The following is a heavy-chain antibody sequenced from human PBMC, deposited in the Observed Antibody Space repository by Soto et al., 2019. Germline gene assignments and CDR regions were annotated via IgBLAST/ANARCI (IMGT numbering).Heavy chain of an antibody. V-gene: IGHV1-18*01. CDR2: ISAYNGNT. D-gene: IGHD3-3*01. CDR1: GYTFTSYG. CDR3: ARDYDFWSGYYSLTAAFDI. Sequence: ASVKVSCKASGYTFTSYGISWVRQAPGQGLEWMGWISAYNGNTNYAQKLQGRVTMTTDTSTSTAYMELRSLRSDDTAVYYCARDYDFWSGYYSLTAAFDIWGQGTMVTV. J-gene: IGHJ3*02.